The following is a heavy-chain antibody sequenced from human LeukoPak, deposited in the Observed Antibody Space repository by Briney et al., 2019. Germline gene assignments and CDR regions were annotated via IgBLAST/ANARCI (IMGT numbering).Heavy chain of an antibody. CDR3: PKNLTVGAPYWYFNP. CDR2: ISSSGSGGNT. CDR1: GFTFSSYS. D-gene: IGHD4-23*01. J-gene: IGHJ2*01. V-gene: IGHV3-23*01. Sequence: GGSLRLSCAASGFTFSSYSMNWIRQAPGKGLEWVSGISSSGSGGNTYYADSVKGRSTISRDSSKNTLFLHMNTLRAEDTAIYSGPKNLTVGAPYWYFNPWARATLVTVSS.